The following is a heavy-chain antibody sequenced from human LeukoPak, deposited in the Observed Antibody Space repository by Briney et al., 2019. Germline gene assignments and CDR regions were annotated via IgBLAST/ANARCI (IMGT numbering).Heavy chain of an antibody. CDR1: GFTFNRFY. J-gene: IGHJ4*02. CDR3: VKDRSIAAPNNDFFDS. V-gene: IGHV3-64D*06. D-gene: IGHD6-6*01. CDR2: ISSNGATT. Sequence: GGSLRLSCSASGFTFNRFYLHWVRQAPGKGLEFVSHISSNGATTYYADSAKGRFTISSDNSKNTLCLQMSSLRADATAVYYCVKDRSIAAPNNDFFDSWGQGALVTVSS.